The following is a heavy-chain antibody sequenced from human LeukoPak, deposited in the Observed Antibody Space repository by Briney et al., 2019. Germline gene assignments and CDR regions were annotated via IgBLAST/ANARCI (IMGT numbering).Heavy chain of an antibody. D-gene: IGHD4-11*01. CDR3: ARGDYHNWFDP. V-gene: IGHV4-31*03. J-gene: IGHJ5*02. CDR1: GGSISSGGYY. Sequence: PSETLSLTCTVSGGSISSGGYYWSWIRQHPGKGLEWIGYIYYSGSTYYNPSLKSRVTISVDTSKNQFSLKLSSVTAADTAVYYCARGDYHNWFDPWGQGTLVTVSS. CDR2: IYYSGST.